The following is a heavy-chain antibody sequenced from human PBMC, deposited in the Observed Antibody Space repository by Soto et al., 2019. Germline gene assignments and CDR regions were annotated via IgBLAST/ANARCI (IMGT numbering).Heavy chain of an antibody. CDR1: GGSISSYY. CDR3: ARHDPYHFDSGNYYNDALDI. J-gene: IGHJ3*02. Sequence: SETLSLTCTVSGGSISSYYWSWIRQPPGKGLEWIGYIYYTGSTDYNPSLKSRATISLDTSKNQFSLKLSSVTAADTAVYYCARHDPYHFDSGNYYNDALDIWGQGKMVTFSS. CDR2: IYYTGST. V-gene: IGHV4-59*08. D-gene: IGHD3-10*01.